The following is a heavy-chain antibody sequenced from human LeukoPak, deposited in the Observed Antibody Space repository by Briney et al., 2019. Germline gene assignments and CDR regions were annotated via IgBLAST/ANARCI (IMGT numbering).Heavy chain of an antibody. V-gene: IGHV1-69*13. CDR1: GGTFSSYA. CDR3: AREIPPDYYDSSGYYSLDY. D-gene: IGHD3-22*01. CDR2: IIPIFGTA. J-gene: IGHJ4*02. Sequence: GASVKVSCKASGGTFSSYAISWVRQAPGQGLEWMGGIIPIFGTANYAQKFQGRVTITADESTSTAYMELSSLRSEDTAVYYCAREIPPDYYDSSGYYSLDYWGQGTLVTVSS.